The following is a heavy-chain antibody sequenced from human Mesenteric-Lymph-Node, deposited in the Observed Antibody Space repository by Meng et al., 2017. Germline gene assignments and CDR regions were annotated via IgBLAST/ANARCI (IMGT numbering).Heavy chain of an antibody. Sequence: GGSLRLSCEASGFTFRNYGLHWVRQAPGKGLEWVAVIWFDGIRQFYADSVKGRFTVSRDNFKSTVYLQMDSLRAEDTAVYYCARDVDTSSHYDRFDPWGQGTLVTVSS. J-gene: IGHJ5*02. V-gene: IGHV3-33*08. D-gene: IGHD3-3*01. CDR3: ARDVDTSSHYDRFDP. CDR1: GFTFRNYG. CDR2: IWFDGIRQ.